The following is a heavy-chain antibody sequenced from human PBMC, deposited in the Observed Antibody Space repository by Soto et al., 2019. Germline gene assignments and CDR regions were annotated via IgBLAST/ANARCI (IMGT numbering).Heavy chain of an antibody. J-gene: IGHJ4*02. CDR3: ARSIVVVTALDY. Sequence: QVQLVQSGAEEKKPGDSVKVSCKASGYTFTSYAMHWVRQAPGQRLERMGWINAGNGNTKYSQKFQGRVTITRDTASSTAYMELSSLRSEDTAVYYCARSIVVVTALDYWGQVTLVTVSS. CDR2: INAGNGNT. CDR1: GYTFTSYA. V-gene: IGHV1-3*05. D-gene: IGHD2-21*02.